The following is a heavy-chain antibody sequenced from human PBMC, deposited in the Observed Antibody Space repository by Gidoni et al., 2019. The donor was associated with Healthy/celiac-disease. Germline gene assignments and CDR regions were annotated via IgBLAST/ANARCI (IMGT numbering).Heavy chain of an antibody. CDR1: GGSLSSSNYY. Sequence: QVQLQESGPGLVKPSQTLSLTCTVSGGSLSSSNYYWSWIRQPAGKGLEWIGHIYTSGSTNYNPSLKSRVTISVDTSKNQFSLKLSSVTAADTAVYYCARVHYDSSGYILWGQGTLVTVSS. CDR2: IYTSGST. CDR3: ARVHYDSSGYIL. J-gene: IGHJ4*02. V-gene: IGHV4-61*09. D-gene: IGHD3-22*01.